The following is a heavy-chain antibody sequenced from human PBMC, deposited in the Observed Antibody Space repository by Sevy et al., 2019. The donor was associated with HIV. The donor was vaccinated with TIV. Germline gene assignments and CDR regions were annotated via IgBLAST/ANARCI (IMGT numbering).Heavy chain of an antibody. CDR3: ARGMSAYLLANGMDV. D-gene: IGHD3-3*01. V-gene: IGHV1-2*07. Sequence: ASVKVSCKAYGYTFSDYYMHWVRQAPGQGLEWMGWINPNRGGTNYAHKFQGRVTMTRDTSISTAFMELSSLRSDDTAIYYCARGMSAYLLANGMDVWGQGTTVTVSS. J-gene: IGHJ6*02. CDR2: INPNRGGT. CDR1: GYTFSDYY.